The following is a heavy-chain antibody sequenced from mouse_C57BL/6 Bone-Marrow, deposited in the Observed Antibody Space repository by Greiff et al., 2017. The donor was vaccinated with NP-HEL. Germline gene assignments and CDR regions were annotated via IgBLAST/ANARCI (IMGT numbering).Heavy chain of an antibody. D-gene: IGHD2-1*01. CDR2: ISDGGSYT. CDR1: GFTFSSYA. J-gene: IGHJ1*03. CDR3: ERGGGYYGNWYFDV. Sequence: EVQRVESGGGLVKPGGSLKLSCAASGFTFSSYAMSWVRQTPEKRLEWVATISDGGSYTYYPANVKGRFPISRDNAKNNLYLQMSHLKSEDTAMYYCERGGGYYGNWYFDVWGTGTTVTVSS. V-gene: IGHV5-4*01.